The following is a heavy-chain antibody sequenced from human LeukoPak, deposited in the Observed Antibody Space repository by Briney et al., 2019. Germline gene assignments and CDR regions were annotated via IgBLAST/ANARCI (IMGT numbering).Heavy chain of an antibody. V-gene: IGHV3-23*01. CDR2: ISGSGVDT. CDR3: ASGTYRLGDY. Sequence: GGSLRLSCVASGFSFSTYAMSWVRQAPGKGLEWVSGISGSGVDTHYADSVEGRFRISRDNSQNTLYLQLSSLRAEDTAVYYCASGTYRLGDYWGLGTLVTVSS. D-gene: IGHD3-10*01. J-gene: IGHJ4*02. CDR1: GFSFSTYA.